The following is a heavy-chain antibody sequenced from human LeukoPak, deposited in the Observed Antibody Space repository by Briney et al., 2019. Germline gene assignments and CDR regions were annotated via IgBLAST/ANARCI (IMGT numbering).Heavy chain of an antibody. CDR2: TWFDDSYQ. CDR1: GFSFSSHG. D-gene: IGHD4-11*01. V-gene: IGHV3-33*01. Sequence: GGSLRLSCAASGFSFSSHGMHWVRQAPGKELEWVGVTWFDDSYQHYAGSVRGRFTISRDNSKNTVYLQMNSLRAEDTAVYYCARETYSLADVWGQGTTVIVSS. J-gene: IGHJ6*02. CDR3: ARETYSLADV.